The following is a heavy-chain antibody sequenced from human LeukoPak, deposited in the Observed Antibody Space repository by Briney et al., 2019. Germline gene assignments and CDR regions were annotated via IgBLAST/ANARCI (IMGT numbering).Heavy chain of an antibody. Sequence: ASVKVSCKASGYTFTSHYMHWVRQAPGQGLEWLGLINPSGSSTLYAQKFQGRVTMTRDMSTTTDYMEMSSLRSEDTAVYYCARDNSVGDIAWWFDPWGQGTLVTVSS. V-gene: IGHV1-46*01. D-gene: IGHD3-16*02. CDR2: INPSGSST. CDR1: GYTFTSHY. J-gene: IGHJ5*02. CDR3: ARDNSVGDIAWWFDP.